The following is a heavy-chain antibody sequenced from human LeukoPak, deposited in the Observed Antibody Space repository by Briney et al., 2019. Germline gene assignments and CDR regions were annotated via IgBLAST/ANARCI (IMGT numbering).Heavy chain of an antibody. D-gene: IGHD2-21*02. CDR3: ARVEHIVVVTATYYFDY. J-gene: IGHJ4*02. CDR1: GGSISSYY. V-gene: IGHV4-59*12. Sequence: ASETLSLTCTVSGGSISSYYWSWIRQPPGKGLEWIGYIYYSGSTNYNPSLKSRVTISVDTSKNQFSLKLSSVTAADTAVYYCARVEHIVVVTATYYFDYWGQGTLVTVSS. CDR2: IYYSGST.